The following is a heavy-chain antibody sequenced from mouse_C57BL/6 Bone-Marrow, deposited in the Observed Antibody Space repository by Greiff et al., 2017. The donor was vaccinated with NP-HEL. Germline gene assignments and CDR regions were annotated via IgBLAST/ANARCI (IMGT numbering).Heavy chain of an antibody. J-gene: IGHJ1*03. D-gene: IGHD1-1*01. CDR3: ARTDTVLADWYFDV. Sequence: QVQLQQPGAELVKPGASVKLSCKASGYTFTSYWMQWVKQRPGQGLEWIGEIDPSDSYTNYNQKFKGKATLTVDTSSRTAYMQLSSLTSDDSAVYYCARTDTVLADWYFDVWGTGTTVTVSS. CDR2: IDPSDSYT. V-gene: IGHV1-50*01. CDR1: GYTFTSYW.